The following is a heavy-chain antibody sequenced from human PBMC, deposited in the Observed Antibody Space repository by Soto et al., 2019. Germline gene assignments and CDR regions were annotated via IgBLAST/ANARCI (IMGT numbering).Heavy chain of an antibody. V-gene: IGHV4-30-4*01. CDR2: IYYSGST. J-gene: IGHJ6*02. CDR1: GGSISSGDYY. CDR3: ASGYCTNGVCYKPNYYYYGMDV. D-gene: IGHD2-8*01. Sequence: QVQLQESGPGLVKPSQTLSLTCTVSGGSISSGDYYWSWIRQPPGKGLGWIGYIYYSGSTYYNPSLKSRVTISVDTSKNQCSLKLSSVTAADTAVYYCASGYCTNGVCYKPNYYYYGMDVWGQGTTVTVSS.